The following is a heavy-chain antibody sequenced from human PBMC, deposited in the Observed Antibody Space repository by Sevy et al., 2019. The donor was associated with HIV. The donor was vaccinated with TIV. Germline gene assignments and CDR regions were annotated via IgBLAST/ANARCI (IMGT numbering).Heavy chain of an antibody. CDR1: GYTFTSYG. CDR2: ISAYNGNT. CDR3: ARDPTSFVFWSGYYTGVGPYYYYNMDV. D-gene: IGHD3-3*01. Sequence: ASVKVSCKASGYTFTSYGISWVRQAPGQGLEWMGWISAYNGNTNYAQKLQGRVTMTTDTSPSTAYMELRCLRSDDKAVYYCARDPTSFVFWSGYYTGVGPYYYYNMDVWGKGTTVTVSS. V-gene: IGHV1-18*04. J-gene: IGHJ6*03.